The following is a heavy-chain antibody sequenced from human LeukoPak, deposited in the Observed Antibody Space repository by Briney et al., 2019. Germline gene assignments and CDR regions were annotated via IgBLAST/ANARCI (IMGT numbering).Heavy chain of an antibody. Sequence: PGGSLRLSCAASGFTFSSYEMSWVRQAPGKGLEWVSAISGSGGSTYYADSVKGRFTISRDNSKNTLYLQMNSLRAGDTAVYYCAEDLIGYSYASLYFDYWGQGTLVTVSS. J-gene: IGHJ4*02. CDR2: ISGSGGST. V-gene: IGHV3-23*01. D-gene: IGHD5-18*01. CDR1: GFTFSSYE. CDR3: AEDLIGYSYASLYFDY.